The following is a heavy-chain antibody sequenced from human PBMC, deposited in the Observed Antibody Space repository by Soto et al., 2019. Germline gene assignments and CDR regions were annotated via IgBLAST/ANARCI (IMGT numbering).Heavy chain of an antibody. D-gene: IGHD2-15*01. Sequence: EVKLVESGGGLVQPGGSLRLSCAASGFTFSNYWMYWVRQAPGQGLVWVSRINSDGSVSRYADSVKGRLTISRDNVTNNLDMQMNSLRVEDTAVDYCARGDCVGGSCYSLAGSFYYYMDVWGKGTTVTVCS. CDR1: GFTFSNYW. CDR2: INSDGSVS. CDR3: ARGDCVGGSCYSLAGSFYYYMDV. J-gene: IGHJ6*03. V-gene: IGHV3-74*01.